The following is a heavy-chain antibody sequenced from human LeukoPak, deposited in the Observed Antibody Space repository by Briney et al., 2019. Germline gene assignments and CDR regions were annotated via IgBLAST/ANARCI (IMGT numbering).Heavy chain of an antibody. Sequence: SETLSLTCTVSGGSINSNSYYWGWIRQPPGKGLEWIGSIYYSGSTYYNPSVKSRVTIAVDTSKNQFSLKLSSVTAAAPAVYYCARNKYYYGSGNYGVPNWFAPWGQGTLVTVSS. V-gene: IGHV4-39*01. CDR1: GGSINSNSYY. J-gene: IGHJ5*02. D-gene: IGHD3-10*01. CDR2: IYYSGST. CDR3: ARNKYYYGSGNYGVPNWFAP.